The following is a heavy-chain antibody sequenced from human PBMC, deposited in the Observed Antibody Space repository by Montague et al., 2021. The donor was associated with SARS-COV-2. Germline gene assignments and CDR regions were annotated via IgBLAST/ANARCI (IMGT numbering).Heavy chain of an antibody. D-gene: IGHD3-10*01. J-gene: IGHJ4*02. Sequence: SLRLSCAASGFTFSAYAMNWVRQAPGRGLEWVAGISGGVGNTYYADSVKGRFTISRDNSKQALYLQLNTLRPEDTAVYYCAKGMDRMVQGIIIWKNGDYFDYWGQGTLVAVSS. CDR2: ISGGVGNT. CDR3: AKGMDRMVQGIIIWKNGDYFDY. V-gene: IGHV3-23*01. CDR1: GFTFSAYA.